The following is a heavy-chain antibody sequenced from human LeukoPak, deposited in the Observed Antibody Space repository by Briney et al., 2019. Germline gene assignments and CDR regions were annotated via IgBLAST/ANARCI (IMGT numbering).Heavy chain of an antibody. CDR3: VREGGGSYGYAFDI. CDR2: IYYSGTT. V-gene: IGHV4-61*08. D-gene: IGHD1-26*01. Sequence: SETLSLTCAVSGGSISSGGYSWSWIRQSPGKGLEWFGYIYYSGTTYYNPSLKSRVTMSIDTSTNQFSLRLSSVTAADTAVYYCVREGGGSYGYAFDIWGQGTMVTVSS. CDR1: GGSISSGGYS. J-gene: IGHJ3*02.